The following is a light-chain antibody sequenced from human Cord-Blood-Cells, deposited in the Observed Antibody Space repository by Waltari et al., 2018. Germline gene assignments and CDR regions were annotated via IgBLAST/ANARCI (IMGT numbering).Light chain of an antibody. CDR3: QQYNNWPLT. CDR1: QSVRSN. Sequence: EIVMTQSPATLSVSPGERATLSCRASQSVRSNLAWYQQKPGQAPRLLIYGASTRATGIPARFSGSWSGTEFTLAISSLQSEDFAVYYCQQYNNWPLTFGGGTKVEIK. CDR2: GAS. V-gene: IGKV3-15*01. J-gene: IGKJ4*01.